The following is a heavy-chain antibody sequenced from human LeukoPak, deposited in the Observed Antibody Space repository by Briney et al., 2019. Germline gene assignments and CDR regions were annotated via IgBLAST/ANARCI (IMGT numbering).Heavy chain of an antibody. CDR1: GFTFSGSA. V-gene: IGHV3-73*01. D-gene: IGHD3-22*01. CDR2: IRSKANSYAT. Sequence: GGSLRLSCAASGFTFSGSAMHWVRQASGKGLEWVGRIRSKANSYATAYAVSVKGRFTIPRDDSKNTAYLQMNSLKTEDTAVYYCTRQDYYDSSGYPHFDYWGQGTLVTVSS. J-gene: IGHJ4*02. CDR3: TRQDYYDSSGYPHFDY.